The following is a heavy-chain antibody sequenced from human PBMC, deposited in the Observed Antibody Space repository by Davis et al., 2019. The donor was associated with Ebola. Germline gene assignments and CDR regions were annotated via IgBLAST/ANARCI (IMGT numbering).Heavy chain of an antibody. V-gene: IGHV3-21*01. CDR2: ISSSSSYI. D-gene: IGHD4-17*01. CDR1: GFTFSSYW. J-gene: IGHJ4*02. Sequence: GGSLRLSCAASGFTFSSYWMSWVRQAPGKGLEWVSSISSSSSYIYYADSVKGRFTISRDNAKNSLYLQMNSLRAEDTAVYYCAREAVTSLDYWGQGTLVTVSS. CDR3: AREAVTSLDY.